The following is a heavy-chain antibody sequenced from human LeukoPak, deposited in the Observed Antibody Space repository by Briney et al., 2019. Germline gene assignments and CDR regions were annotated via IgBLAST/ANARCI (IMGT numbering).Heavy chain of an antibody. Sequence: PGGSLRLSCAASGFTVSSNYISSVRQGPGKGLEWGSVIYSGGSTYYADSVKGRFTISRYNSKNTPYLQMNSLRAEDTAVYYCAKEPTGDAFDIWGQGTMVTVSS. CDR2: IYSGGST. CDR1: GFTVSSNY. V-gene: IGHV3-53*01. J-gene: IGHJ3*02. CDR3: AKEPTGDAFDI. D-gene: IGHD3-9*01.